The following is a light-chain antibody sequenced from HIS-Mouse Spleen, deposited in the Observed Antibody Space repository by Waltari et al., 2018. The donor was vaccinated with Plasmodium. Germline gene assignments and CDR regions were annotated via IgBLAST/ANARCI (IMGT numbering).Light chain of an antibody. Sequence: AIQMTQSPSSLSASVGDRVTITCRASQGIRNDLGWYQQKPGKAPKLLISAASSLQRGFPSRFIGSGSGTDFTLTISSLQPEDFATYYCLQDYNYPYTFGQGTKLEIK. J-gene: IGKJ2*01. CDR1: QGIRND. CDR2: AAS. CDR3: LQDYNYPYT. V-gene: IGKV1-6*01.